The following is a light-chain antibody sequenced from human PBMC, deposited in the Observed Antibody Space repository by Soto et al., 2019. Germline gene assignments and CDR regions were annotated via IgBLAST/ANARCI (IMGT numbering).Light chain of an antibody. J-gene: IGKJ2*01. Sequence: EIVLTQSPGTLSLSPGERATLSCRASQTVGNNYLDWYQQKPGQAPRLLIYGASSRATVNPDRFSGSGSGTDFTLTLSRLVPEDFAVYYCQQYGSSPPKYPFGQGTKLEIK. CDR2: GAS. V-gene: IGKV3-20*01. CDR3: QQYGSSPPKYP. CDR1: QTVGNNY.